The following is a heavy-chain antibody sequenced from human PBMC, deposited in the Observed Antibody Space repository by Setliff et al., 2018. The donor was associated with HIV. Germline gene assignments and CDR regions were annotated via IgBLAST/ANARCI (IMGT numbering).Heavy chain of an antibody. CDR2: IYITGDT. CDR1: GGSINRGTYY. V-gene: IGHV4-61*09. Sequence: SETLSLTCSVSGGSINRGTYYWTWIRQSAGKGLEWIGHIYITGDTDYNPSLNSRVTISVDTSKNQFSLTLTSVTATDTAVYYCAREPAAGAYYFDYWGQGTLVTVSS. J-gene: IGHJ4*02. CDR3: AREPAAGAYYFDY. D-gene: IGHD6-13*01.